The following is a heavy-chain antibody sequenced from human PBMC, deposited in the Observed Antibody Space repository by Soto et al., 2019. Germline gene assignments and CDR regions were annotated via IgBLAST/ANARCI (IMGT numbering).Heavy chain of an antibody. CDR2: IYYSGST. V-gene: IGHV4-31*03. CDR3: ARALYWWDTAMVIGPFDY. Sequence: QVQLQESGPGLVKPSQTLSLTCTVSGGSISSGGYYWSWIRQHPGKGLEWIGYIYYSGSTYYNPSLKSRVTMSVDTSKNQFSLKLSCVTAADTAVYYCARALYWWDTAMVIGPFDYWGQGTLVTVSS. J-gene: IGHJ4*02. CDR1: GGSISSGGYY. D-gene: IGHD5-18*01.